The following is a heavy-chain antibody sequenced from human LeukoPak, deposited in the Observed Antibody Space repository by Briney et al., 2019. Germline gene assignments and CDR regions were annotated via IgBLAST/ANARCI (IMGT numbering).Heavy chain of an antibody. J-gene: IGHJ4*02. CDR1: GGTFSSYA. V-gene: IGHV1-69*04. D-gene: IGHD6-13*01. Sequence: SVKVSCKASGGTFSSYAISWVRQAPGQGLEWMGRIIPILGIANYAQKFQGRVTITADKSTSTAYMELSSLRSEDTAVYYCARDNRASGIAAAGYLGYWGQGTLVTVSS. CDR3: ARDNRASGIAAAGYLGY. CDR2: IIPILGIA.